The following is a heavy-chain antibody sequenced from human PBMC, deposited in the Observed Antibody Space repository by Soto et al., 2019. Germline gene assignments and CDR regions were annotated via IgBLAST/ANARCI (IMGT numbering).Heavy chain of an antibody. D-gene: IGHD3-10*01. CDR1: GFSFSSYD. J-gene: IGHJ5*02. CDR3: ARGHMVRGFIDGNWFDP. CDR2: ISYDGTKE. V-gene: IGHV3-33*05. Sequence: PVGSLRLSCAASGFSFSSYDMQWVRQAPGMALEWVALISYDGTKENYADSVRGRFTISRDNSKNTLYMQMNSLRVDDTALYYCARGHMVRGFIDGNWFDPWGQGTLVTVSS.